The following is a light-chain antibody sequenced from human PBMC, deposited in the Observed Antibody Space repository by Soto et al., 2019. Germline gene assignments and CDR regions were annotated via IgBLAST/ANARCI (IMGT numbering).Light chain of an antibody. CDR1: QSINTW. CDR2: DAS. CDR3: QQYDSYSRT. J-gene: IGKJ1*01. Sequence: DIPITPSPSTLTASVEDSVTIPSRASQSINTWLAWYQQKPGKAPKLLIYDASSLQGGVPSRFSGRGSGTEFTLTISSLQPDDFATYYCQQYDSYSRTFGQAAKVDI. V-gene: IGKV1-5*01.